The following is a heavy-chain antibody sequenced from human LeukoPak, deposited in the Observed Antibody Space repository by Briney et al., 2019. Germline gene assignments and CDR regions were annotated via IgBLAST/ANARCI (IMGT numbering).Heavy chain of an antibody. J-gene: IGHJ4*02. Sequence: DPGGSLRLSCAASGFTLSSYSMNWVRQAPGKGLEWISHITWSGSTIFYADSVKGRFTISRDSAKNSLYLQMNSLRAEDTAVYYCARAVYSSGWLDYWGQGTLVTVSS. D-gene: IGHD6-19*01. CDR3: ARAVYSSGWLDY. V-gene: IGHV3-48*01. CDR1: GFTLSSYS. CDR2: ITWSGSTI.